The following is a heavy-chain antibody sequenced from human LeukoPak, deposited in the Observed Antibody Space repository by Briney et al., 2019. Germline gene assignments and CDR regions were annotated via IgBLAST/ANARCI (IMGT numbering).Heavy chain of an antibody. CDR3: AGEDYFDTSGYASWRFDI. CDR1: GASISGYY. D-gene: IGHD3-22*01. J-gene: IGHJ3*02. Sequence: SETLSLTCTVSGASISGYYWTWIRQPPGKGLEWIGHIYYSGNTIYNPSLKSRVTISIDTSKNQFSLKLSSVTTADTAVYYCAGEDYFDTSGYASWRFDIWGQGTMVTVSS. V-gene: IGHV4-59*01. CDR2: IYYSGNT.